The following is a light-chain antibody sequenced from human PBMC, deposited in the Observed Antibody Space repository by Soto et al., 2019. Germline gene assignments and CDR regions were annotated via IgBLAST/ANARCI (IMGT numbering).Light chain of an antibody. J-gene: IGKJ4*02. Sequence: DIPMTQSPSSLSASVGDRVTITCRASQSIVTYLNWYQQIPGQAPKLLIYGASHLSSWVPSRFSGSGSGIHFTLTSSTLQPEDFATCDCQQSFTLPPTFGGGTKVDTK. CDR1: QSIVTY. CDR2: GAS. V-gene: IGKV1-39*01. CDR3: QQSFTLPPT.